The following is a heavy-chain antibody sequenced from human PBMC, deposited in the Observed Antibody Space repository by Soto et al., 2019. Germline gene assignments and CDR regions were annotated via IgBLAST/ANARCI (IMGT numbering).Heavy chain of an antibody. CDR3: ARLGYCSSTSCYAGYYYYMDV. J-gene: IGHJ6*03. D-gene: IGHD2-2*01. CDR2: MNPNSGNT. CDR1: GYTFTSYD. Sequence: ASVKVSCKASGYTFTSYDINWVRQATGQGLEWMGWMNPNSGNTGYAQKFQGRVTMTRNTSISTAYMELSSLRSEDTAVYYCARLGYCSSTSCYAGYYYYMDVWGKGTTVTVSS. V-gene: IGHV1-8*01.